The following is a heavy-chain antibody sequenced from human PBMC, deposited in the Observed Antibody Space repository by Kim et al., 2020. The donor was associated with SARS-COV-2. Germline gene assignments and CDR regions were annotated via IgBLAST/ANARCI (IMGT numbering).Heavy chain of an antibody. Sequence: YADSVKGRFTISRDNSKNTLYLQMNSLRAEDTAVYYCAKGPANWDHLVDYWGQGTLVTVSS. J-gene: IGHJ4*02. V-gene: IGHV3-23*01. D-gene: IGHD7-27*01. CDR3: AKGPANWDHLVDY.